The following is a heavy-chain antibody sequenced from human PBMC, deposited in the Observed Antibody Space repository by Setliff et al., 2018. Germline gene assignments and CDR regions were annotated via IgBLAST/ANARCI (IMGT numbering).Heavy chain of an antibody. CDR2: IYTSGST. CDR1: GGSISSGSYY. J-gene: IGHJ3*02. CDR3: ARDPLTTNRRRAFDI. Sequence: SETLSLTCTVSGGSISSGSYYWSWIRQPAGKGLEWIGHIYTSGSTNYNPSLKSRVTISVDTSKNQFSLKLSSVTAADTAAYYCARDPLTTNRRRAFDIWGQGTMVTVSS. V-gene: IGHV4-61*09. D-gene: IGHD4-17*01.